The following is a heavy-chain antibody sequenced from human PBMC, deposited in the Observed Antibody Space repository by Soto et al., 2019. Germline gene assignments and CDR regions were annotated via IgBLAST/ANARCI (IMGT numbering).Heavy chain of an antibody. J-gene: IGHJ4*02. Sequence: EVQLVESGGGLVQPGGSLKLSCAASGFTFSGSAMNWVRQTSGKGLEWVGRIRTRAKSYATVYAASVKGRFTISRDDSKNTAYLQMNSLKTEDTAVYYCSRQTSSGYFPPDKYYLDYWGQGTLVTVSS. D-gene: IGHD3-22*01. CDR3: SRQTSSGYFPPDKYYLDY. CDR2: IRTRAKSYAT. CDR1: GFTFSGSA. V-gene: IGHV3-73*01.